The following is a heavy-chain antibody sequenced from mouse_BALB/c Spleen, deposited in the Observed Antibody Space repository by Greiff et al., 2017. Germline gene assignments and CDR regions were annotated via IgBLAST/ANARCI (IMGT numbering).Heavy chain of an antibody. V-gene: IGHV2-2*02. CDR2: IWSGGST. D-gene: IGHD2-1*01. CDR3: APTYGKDAMDY. Sequence: QVQLKESGPGLVQPSQSLSITCTVSDYTLTSYGVHWVRQCPGKGLEWLGVIWSGGSTDYNAAFISRLSISKDNSKSQVFFKMNSLQANDTAIYYCAPTYGKDAMDYWGQGTSVTVSS. J-gene: IGHJ4*01. CDR1: DYTLTSYG.